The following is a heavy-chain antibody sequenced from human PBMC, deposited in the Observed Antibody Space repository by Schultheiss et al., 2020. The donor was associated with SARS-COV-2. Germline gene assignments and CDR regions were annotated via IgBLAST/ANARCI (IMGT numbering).Heavy chain of an antibody. J-gene: IGHJ2*01. D-gene: IGHD3-22*01. V-gene: IGHV1-2*02. CDR2: MNPNSGGT. CDR1: GYTFTSYD. CDR3: ARALVSGSGYHHL. Sequence: ASVKVSCKASGYTFTSYDINWVRQATGQGLEWMGWMNPNSGGTNYAQKFQGRVTMTRDTSISTAYMELSRLRSDDTAVYYCARALVSGSGYHHLWGRGTLVTVSS.